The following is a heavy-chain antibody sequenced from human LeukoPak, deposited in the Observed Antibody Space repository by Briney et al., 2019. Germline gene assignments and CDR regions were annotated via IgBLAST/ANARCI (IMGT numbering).Heavy chain of an antibody. CDR3: ARDPNMVRGVRWAFDI. J-gene: IGHJ3*02. Sequence: SETLSLTCTVSGGSISSHYWSWIRQPAGKGLEWIGRIYTSGSTNYNPSLKSRVTMSVDTSKNQFSLRLSSVTAADTAVYYCARDPNMVRGVRWAFDIWGQGTMVTVSS. D-gene: IGHD3-10*01. CDR2: IYTSGST. V-gene: IGHV4-4*07. CDR1: GGSISSHY.